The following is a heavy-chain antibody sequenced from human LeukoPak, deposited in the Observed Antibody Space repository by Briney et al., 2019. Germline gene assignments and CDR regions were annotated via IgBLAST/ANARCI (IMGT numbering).Heavy chain of an antibody. Sequence: QPGGSLRLSCAASGFTFSSYWMSWVRQAPGKGLEWVANIKQDGSEKYYVDSVKGRFTISRDNAKNSLYLQMNSLRAEDTAVYYCARRKFSGSYSSYYYYYYMDVWGKGTAVTVSS. CDR3: ARRKFSGSYSSYYYYYYMDV. V-gene: IGHV3-7*01. CDR1: GFTFSSYW. D-gene: IGHD1-26*01. CDR2: IKQDGSEK. J-gene: IGHJ6*03.